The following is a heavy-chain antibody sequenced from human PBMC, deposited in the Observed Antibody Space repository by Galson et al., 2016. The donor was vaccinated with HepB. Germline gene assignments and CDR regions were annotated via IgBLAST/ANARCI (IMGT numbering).Heavy chain of an antibody. Sequence: SLRLSCAASGFTFSSYSMNWVRQSPGKGLEWVSAISGSSDYLYYADSVRGRFTIARDNTKTSLYLQMNGLRADDTALYYCARDLLMGHTRGIFDIWGQGTPVAGSS. D-gene: IGHD2-8*02. CDR1: GFTFSSYS. CDR2: ISGSSDYL. CDR3: ARDLLMGHTRGIFDI. V-gene: IGHV3-21*06. J-gene: IGHJ3*02.